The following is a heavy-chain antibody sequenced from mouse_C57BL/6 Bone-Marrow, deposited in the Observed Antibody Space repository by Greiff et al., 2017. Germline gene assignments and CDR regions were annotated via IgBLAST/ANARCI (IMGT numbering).Heavy chain of an antibody. V-gene: IGHV1-50*01. CDR2: IDPSDSYT. J-gene: IGHJ4*01. Sequence: VQLQQPGAELVKPGASVKLSCKASGYTFTSYWMQWVKQRPGQGLEWIGEIDPSDSYTNYNQKFKGKATLTVDTSSSTAYMQLSSLTSEDSAVYYCARGYYEAMDYWGQGTSVTVSS. CDR3: ARGYYEAMDY. CDR1: GYTFTSYW. D-gene: IGHD2-3*01.